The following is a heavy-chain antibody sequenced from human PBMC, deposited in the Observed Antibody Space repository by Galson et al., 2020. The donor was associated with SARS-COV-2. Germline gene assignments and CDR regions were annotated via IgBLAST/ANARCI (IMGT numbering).Heavy chain of an antibody. D-gene: IGHD3-22*01. Sequence: GESLKISCADSGFTFSGYAMPWLRQAPAKGLEWVAVISYDGSNKYYADSVKGRFTISRDNSKNTLYLQMNSLRAEDTAVYYCAKAFSGYYSDNFDYWGQGTLVTVSS. J-gene: IGHJ4*02. V-gene: IGHV3-30*04. CDR2: ISYDGSNK. CDR1: GFTFSGYA. CDR3: AKAFSGYYSDNFDY.